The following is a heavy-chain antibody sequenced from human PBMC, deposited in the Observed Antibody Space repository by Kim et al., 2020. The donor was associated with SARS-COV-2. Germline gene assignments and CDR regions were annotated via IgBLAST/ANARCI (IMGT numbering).Heavy chain of an antibody. CDR3: ARDSYYDFWSGYYDSGYYYYGMDV. CDR2: IYSGGST. D-gene: IGHD3-3*01. J-gene: IGHJ6*02. V-gene: IGHV3-66*01. CDR1: GFTVSSNY. Sequence: GGSLRLSCAASGFTVSSNYMSWVRQAPGKGLEWVSVIYSGGSTYYADSVKGRFTISRDNSKNTLYLQMNSLRAEDTAVYYCARDSYYDFWSGYYDSGYYYYGMDVWGQGTTVTVSS.